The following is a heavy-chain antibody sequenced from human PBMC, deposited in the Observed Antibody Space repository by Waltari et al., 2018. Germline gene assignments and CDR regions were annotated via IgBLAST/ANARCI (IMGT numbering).Heavy chain of an antibody. V-gene: IGHV3-53*01. Sequence: EVQLVESGGGLIQPGGSLRLSCAASGFTVSSNYMSWVRQAPGKGRELVFSNYCGGSTYYAESGKGPINSSRDNSKNTLYLQMNSRRAEDPAVYYCAIASRRDGSGSYYGMDVWGQGTTVTVSS. J-gene: IGHJ6*02. CDR2: NYCGGST. CDR1: GFTVSSNY. D-gene: IGHD3-10*01. CDR3: AIASRRDGSGSYYGMDV.